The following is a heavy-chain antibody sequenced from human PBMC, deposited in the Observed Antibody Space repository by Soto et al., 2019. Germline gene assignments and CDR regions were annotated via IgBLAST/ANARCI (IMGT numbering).Heavy chain of an antibody. J-gene: IGHJ4*02. D-gene: IGHD3-9*01. CDR2: IYYSGST. CDR1: GDSISTTTYY. V-gene: IGHV4-30-4*08. Sequence: PSETLSLTCTVSGDSISTTTYYWAWIRQPPGKGLEWIGYIYYSGSTYYNPSLKSRVTISVDTSKNQFSLKLSSVTAADTAVYYCARAFDILTRYYFDYWGQGTLVTVSS. CDR3: ARAFDILTRYYFDY.